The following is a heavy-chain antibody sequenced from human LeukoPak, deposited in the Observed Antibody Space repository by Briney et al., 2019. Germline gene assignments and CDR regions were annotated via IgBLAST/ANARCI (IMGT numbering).Heavy chain of an antibody. CDR2: IIPIFGTA. J-gene: IGHJ4*02. Sequence: SVKVSCKXSGGTFSSYAISWVRQAPGQGLEWMGRIIPIFGTANYPQKFQGRVTITTDESTSTAYMELSSLRSEDTAVYYCARQGVQPSYYDSSGTGLYFDYWGQGTLVTVSS. CDR1: GGTFSSYA. CDR3: ARQGVQPSYYDSSGTGLYFDY. D-gene: IGHD3-22*01. V-gene: IGHV1-69*05.